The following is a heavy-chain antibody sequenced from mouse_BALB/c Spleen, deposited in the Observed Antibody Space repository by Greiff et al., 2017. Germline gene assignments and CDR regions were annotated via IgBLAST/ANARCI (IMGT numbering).Heavy chain of an antibody. J-gene: IGHJ3*01. CDR3: TREGSSPSWFAY. CDR2: IYPGNSDT. CDR1: GYAFSSYW. V-gene: IGHV1-80*01. Sequence: QVQLQQSGAELVRPGSSVKISCKASGYAFSSYWMNWVKQRPGQGLEWIGQIYPGNSDTSYNQKFKGKAKLTAVTSASTAYMELSSLTNEDSAVYYCTREGSSPSWFAYWGQGTLVTVSA. D-gene: IGHD1-1*01.